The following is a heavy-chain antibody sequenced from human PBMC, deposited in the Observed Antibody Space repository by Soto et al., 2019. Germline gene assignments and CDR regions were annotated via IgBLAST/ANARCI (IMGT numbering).Heavy chain of an antibody. CDR2: MNPNSGNT. J-gene: IGHJ4*02. Sequence: ASVKVSCKASGYTFTSYDINWVRQATGQGLEWMGWMNPNSGNTGCAQKFQGRITMTRDTSISTAYMELSSLRSEDTAVYYCARGQGPQSQLVPLAYWGQGTQVTVSS. V-gene: IGHV1-8*01. D-gene: IGHD6-6*01. CDR1: GYTFTSYD. CDR3: ARGQGPQSQLVPLAY.